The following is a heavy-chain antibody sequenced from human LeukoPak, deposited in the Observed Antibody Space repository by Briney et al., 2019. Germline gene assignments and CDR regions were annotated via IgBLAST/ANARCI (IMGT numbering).Heavy chain of an antibody. Sequence: GGSLRLSCAASGFTVNTFASTWVRQAPGKGLEWVSVITVSGGIIYYADSVKGRFTISRDISKNMVYLQMSSLRAEDTGVYYCAKGGLLDVWGQGTLVIVSS. CDR1: GFTVNTFA. V-gene: IGHV3-23*01. J-gene: IGHJ4*02. CDR3: AKGGLLDV. CDR2: ITVSGGII. D-gene: IGHD3-10*01.